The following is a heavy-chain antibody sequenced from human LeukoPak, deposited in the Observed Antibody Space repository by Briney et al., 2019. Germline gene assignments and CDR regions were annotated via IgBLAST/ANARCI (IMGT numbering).Heavy chain of an antibody. CDR2: IYHSGSA. V-gene: IGHV4-4*02. CDR1: GGSISSSSW. CDR3: ASAGHDGIGYKVC. D-gene: IGHD3-22*01. Sequence: SETLSLTCAVSGGSISSSSWWSRVRQRPGKGLEWIGEIYHSGSANYNPSLKSRVTISVGKSKNQFSLRLSSVTAADTAVYYCASAGHDGIGYKVCWGQGTLVTVSS. J-gene: IGHJ4*02.